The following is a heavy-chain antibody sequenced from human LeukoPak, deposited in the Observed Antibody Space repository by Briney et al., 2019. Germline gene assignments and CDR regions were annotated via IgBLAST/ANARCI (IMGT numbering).Heavy chain of an antibody. V-gene: IGHV3-66*01. D-gene: IGHD3-9*01. CDR3: ARSMTGYPPYYFDY. CDR2: IYSGGST. CDR1: GLTVSSNY. J-gene: IGHJ4*02. Sequence: GGSLRLSCAASGLTVSSNYMSWVRQAPGKGLEWVSVIYSGGSTYYADSVKGRFTISRDNSKHTLYLQMNSLRAEDTAVYYCARSMTGYPPYYFDYWGQGTLVTVSS.